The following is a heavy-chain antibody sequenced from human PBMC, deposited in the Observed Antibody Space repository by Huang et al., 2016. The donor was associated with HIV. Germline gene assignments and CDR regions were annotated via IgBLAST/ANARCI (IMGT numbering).Heavy chain of an antibody. Sequence: QVQLQQWGAELLKPSETLSLTCAVSGGSFSGHYGTWLRPPPGRGLEWLGEISDSETTPYHPSLKSRVTIAGDTSQSQCSLKLNSVPAAETAIYYCARMFKYDSGGYWGNDAFDIWGQGTMVTVSS. CDR3: ARMFKYDSGGYWGNDAFDI. J-gene: IGHJ3*02. CDR1: GGSFSGHY. V-gene: IGHV4-34*02. D-gene: IGHD3-22*01. CDR2: ISDSETT.